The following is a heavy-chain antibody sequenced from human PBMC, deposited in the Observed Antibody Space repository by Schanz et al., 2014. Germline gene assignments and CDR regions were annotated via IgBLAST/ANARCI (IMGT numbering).Heavy chain of an antibody. CDR3: AGEFEN. J-gene: IGHJ1*01. CDR2: IGGSGDST. V-gene: IGHV3-23*01. D-gene: IGHD3-9*01. CDR1: GFTFSGYA. Sequence: EVQLLESGGGLVQPGGSLRISCAASGFTFSGYAMSWVRQAPGKGLEWVSGIGGSGDSTHYADSVKGRIIISRDNNWKSQSLQMNSLRDDDTAVYYHAGEFENWGQGTMVTVSS.